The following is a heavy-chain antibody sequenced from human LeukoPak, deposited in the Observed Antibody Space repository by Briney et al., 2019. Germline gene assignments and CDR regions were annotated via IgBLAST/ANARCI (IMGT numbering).Heavy chain of an antibody. CDR3: ARAGYDFWSGTYYYYMDV. J-gene: IGHJ6*03. CDR1: GGTFSSYA. V-gene: IGHV1-69*13. D-gene: IGHD3-3*01. CDR2: IIPIFGTA. Sequence: SVKVSCKAYGGTFSSYAISWVRQAPGQGLEWMGGIIPIFGTANYAQKFQGRVTITADESTSTAYMELSSLRSEDTAVYYCARAGYDFWSGTYYYYMDVWGKGTTVTVSS.